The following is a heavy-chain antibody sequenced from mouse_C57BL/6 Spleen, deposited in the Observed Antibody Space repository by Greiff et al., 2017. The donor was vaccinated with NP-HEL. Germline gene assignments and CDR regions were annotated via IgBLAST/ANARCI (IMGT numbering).Heavy chain of an antibody. CDR1: GYTFTDYN. CDR3: ARRGLRRRGYYFDY. CDR2: INPNNGGT. D-gene: IGHD2-4*01. V-gene: IGHV1-18*01. J-gene: IGHJ2*01. Sequence: VQLQQSGPELVKPGASVKIPCKASGYTFTDYNMDWVKQSHGKSLEWIGDINPNNGGTIYNQKFKGKATLTVDKSSSTAYMELRSLTSEDTAVYYCARRGLRRRGYYFDYWGQGTTLTVSS.